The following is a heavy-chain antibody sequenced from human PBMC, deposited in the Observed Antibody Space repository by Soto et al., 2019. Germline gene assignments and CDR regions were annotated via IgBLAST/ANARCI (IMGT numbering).Heavy chain of an antibody. CDR2: ISYDGRNK. J-gene: IGHJ6*02. CDR1: GFTFSSYG. V-gene: IGHV3-30*03. D-gene: IGHD3-3*01. Sequence: AGGSLRLSCAASGFTFSSYGMHWVRQAPGKGLEWVAVISYDGRNKVYADSVKGRFTLSRDNSRNTVYLQMNSLRVDDTAVYYCAAVGRDGLRFLEYGMDVWGQGTTVTVSS. CDR3: AAVGRDGLRFLEYGMDV.